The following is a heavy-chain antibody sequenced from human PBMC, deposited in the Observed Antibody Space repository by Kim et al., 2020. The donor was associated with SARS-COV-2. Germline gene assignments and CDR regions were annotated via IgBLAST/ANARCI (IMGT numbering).Heavy chain of an antibody. Sequence: GGSLRLSCAASGFTFDDYAMHWVRQAPGKGLEWVSGISWNSGSIGYADSVKGRFTISRDNAKNSLYLQMNSLRAEDTALYYCAKAAGHYYDSSGSSWGQGTLVTVSS. J-gene: IGHJ5*02. D-gene: IGHD3-22*01. V-gene: IGHV3-9*01. CDR3: AKAAGHYYDSSGSS. CDR2: ISWNSGSI. CDR1: GFTFDDYA.